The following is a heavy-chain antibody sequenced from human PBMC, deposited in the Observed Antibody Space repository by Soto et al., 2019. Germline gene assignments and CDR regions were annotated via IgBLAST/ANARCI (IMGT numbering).Heavy chain of an antibody. V-gene: IGHV4-4*02. J-gene: IGHJ5*01. D-gene: IGHD1-1*01. CDR3: ARVRQGCSANNCYFDP. Sequence: SEPRCQSWPLAGGSVRAPGGWKWVRQSPEKGLEAIAEFQISGHSNYNPSLRSRVSVSIDSSKNQFYLNLNSVTAADTAIYYCARVRQGCSANNCYFDPWGQGTQVTGSS. CDR2: FQISGHS. CDR1: GGSVRAPGG.